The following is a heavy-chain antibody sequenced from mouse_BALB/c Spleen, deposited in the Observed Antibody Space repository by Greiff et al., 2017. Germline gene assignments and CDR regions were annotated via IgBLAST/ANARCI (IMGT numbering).Heavy chain of an antibody. CDR3: TYGNYYVDWYFDV. CDR2: IDPSDSYT. CDR1: GYTFTSYW. J-gene: IGHJ1*01. V-gene: IGHV1S127*01. Sequence: QVQLQQPGAELVKPGASVKMSCKASGYTFTSYWMHWVKQRPGQGLEWIGVIDPSDSYTSYNQKFKGKATLTVDTSSSTAYMQLSSLTSEDSAVYYCTYGNYYVDWYFDVWGAGTTVTVSS. D-gene: IGHD2-1*01.